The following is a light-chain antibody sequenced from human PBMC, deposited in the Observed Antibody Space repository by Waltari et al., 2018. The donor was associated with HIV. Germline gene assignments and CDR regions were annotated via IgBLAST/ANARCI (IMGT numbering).Light chain of an antibody. CDR1: RSNIVSNY. J-gene: IGLJ3*02. CDR3: GTWDASLRTEV. Sequence: QSVLTQPPSVSAALGQKVTISCSGSRSNIVSNYVSWYQQLPGTAPKLVIYDNEKRPSGIPDRFAGAKSGTSATLGITGLLTGDEADYYCGTWDASLRTEVFGGGTKLTVL. V-gene: IGLV1-51*01. CDR2: DNE.